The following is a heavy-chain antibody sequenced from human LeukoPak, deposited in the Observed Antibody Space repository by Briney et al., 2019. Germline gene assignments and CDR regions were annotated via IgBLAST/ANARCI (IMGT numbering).Heavy chain of an antibody. CDR1: GGSFSGYY. V-gene: IGHV4-34*01. CDR3: ARAKRGGTAPYYYYYYMDV. D-gene: IGHD1-26*01. Sequence: NPSETLSLTCAVYGGSFSGYYWSWIRQPPGKGLEWIGEINHSGSTNYNPSLKSRVTISVDTSKNQFSLKLSSVTAADTAVYYCARAKRGGTAPYYYYYYMDVWGKGTTVTVSS. CDR2: INHSGST. J-gene: IGHJ6*03.